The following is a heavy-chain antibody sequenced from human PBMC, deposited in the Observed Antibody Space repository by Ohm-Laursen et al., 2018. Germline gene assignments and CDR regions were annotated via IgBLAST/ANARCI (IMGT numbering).Heavy chain of an antibody. J-gene: IGHJ5*02. V-gene: IGHV4-59*08. CDR1: GGSIRSYY. D-gene: IGHD1-26*01. Sequence: GTLSLTCTVSGGSIRSYYWSWIRQSPGKGLEWIGYIYYSGSTSYNPSLQSRVTISVDTSKNQFSLKLTSVTAADTAVYYCARQGWDLPMSHNYFDPWGQGTLVTVSS. CDR3: ARQGWDLPMSHNYFDP. CDR2: IYYSGST.